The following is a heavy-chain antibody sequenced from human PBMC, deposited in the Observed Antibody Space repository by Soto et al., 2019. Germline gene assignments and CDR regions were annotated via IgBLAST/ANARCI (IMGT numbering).Heavy chain of an antibody. J-gene: IGHJ5*02. V-gene: IGHV1-18*01. CDR1: GYTFTSYG. CDR3: ARDPDCSNTKWIGCWFDP. CDR2: ISAYNGNT. D-gene: IGHD2-2*01. Sequence: ASVKVSCKASGYTFTSYGISWVRQAPGQGLEWMGWISAYNGNTNYAQKLQGRVTMTTDTSTSTAYMELRSLRSDDTAVYYCARDPDCSNTKWIGCWFDPWGQGTLVTVSS.